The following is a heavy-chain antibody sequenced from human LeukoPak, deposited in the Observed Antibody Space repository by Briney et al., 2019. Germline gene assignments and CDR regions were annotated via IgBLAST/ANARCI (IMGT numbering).Heavy chain of an antibody. J-gene: IGHJ4*02. CDR2: INHSGST. Sequence: SETLSLTCAVYGGSFSGYYWSWIRQPPGKGLEWIGEINHSGSTDYNPSLKSRVTISVDTSKNQFSLKLSSVTAADTAVYYCARGGRILNYWGQGTLVTVSS. CDR1: GGSFSGYY. D-gene: IGHD3/OR15-3a*01. CDR3: ARGGRILNY. V-gene: IGHV4-34*01.